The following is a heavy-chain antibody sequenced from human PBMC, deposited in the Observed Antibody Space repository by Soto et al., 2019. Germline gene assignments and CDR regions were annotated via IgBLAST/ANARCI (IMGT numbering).Heavy chain of an antibody. CDR3: ARALGDGSGSHTLDLYYYYYMDA. CDR2: ISSNGGST. V-gene: IGHV3-64*01. D-gene: IGHD3-10*01. J-gene: IGHJ6*03. CDR1: GFTFSSYA. Sequence: GGSLRLSCAASGFTFSSYAMHWVRQAPGKGLEYVSAISSNGGSTYYANSVKGRFTISRDNSKNTLYLQMGSLRAEDMAVYYCARALGDGSGSHTLDLYYYYYMDAWGKGTTVTVSS.